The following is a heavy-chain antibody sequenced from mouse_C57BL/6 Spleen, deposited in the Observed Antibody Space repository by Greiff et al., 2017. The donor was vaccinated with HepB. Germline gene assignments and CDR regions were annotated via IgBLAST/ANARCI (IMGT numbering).Heavy chain of an antibody. V-gene: IGHV1-82*01. CDR2: IYPGDGDT. CDR3: AREDGNYLYYYAMDY. CDR1: GYAFSSSW. D-gene: IGHD2-1*01. Sequence: QVQLKQSGPELVKPGASVKISCKASGYAFSSSWMNWVKQRPGKGLEWIGRIYPGDGDTNYNGKFKGKATLTADKSSSTAYMQLSSLTSEDSAVYFCAREDGNYLYYYAMDYWGQGTSVTVSS. J-gene: IGHJ4*01.